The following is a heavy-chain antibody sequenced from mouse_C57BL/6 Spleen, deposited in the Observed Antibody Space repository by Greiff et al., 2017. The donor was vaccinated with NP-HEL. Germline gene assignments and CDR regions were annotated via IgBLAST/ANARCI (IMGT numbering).Heavy chain of an antibody. Sequence: VQLQQSGPVLVKPGASVKMSCKASGYTFTDYYMNWVKQSHGKSLEWIGVINPYNGGTSYNQKFKGKATLTVDKSSSTAYMELNSLTSEDSAVYYCARVDYGSSHWYFDVWGTGTTVTVSS. J-gene: IGHJ1*03. CDR3: ARVDYGSSHWYFDV. CDR2: INPYNGGT. V-gene: IGHV1-19*01. D-gene: IGHD1-1*01. CDR1: GYTFTDYY.